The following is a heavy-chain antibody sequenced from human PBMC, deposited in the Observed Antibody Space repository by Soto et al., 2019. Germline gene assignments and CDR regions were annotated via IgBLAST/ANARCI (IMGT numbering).Heavy chain of an antibody. D-gene: IGHD3-22*01. Sequence: ETLAIACTVSGASISSYYGSWIRQPPGKGLEWIGYIYYSGSTNYNPSLKSRVTISVDTSKNQFSLKLSSVTAADTAVYYCARWASSGYYSFFDYWGQGTLVTVSS. CDR1: GASISSYY. CDR3: ARWASSGYYSFFDY. CDR2: IYYSGST. V-gene: IGHV4-59*01. J-gene: IGHJ4*02.